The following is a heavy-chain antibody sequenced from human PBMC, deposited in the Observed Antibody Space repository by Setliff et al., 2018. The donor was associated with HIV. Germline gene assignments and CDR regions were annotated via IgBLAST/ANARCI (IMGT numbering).Heavy chain of an antibody. CDR2: INHSGST. Sequence: SETLSLTCAVYGGSFSGYYWSWIRQPPGKGLEWIGEINHSGSTNYNPSLKSRVTITVDTSKNQFSPKLSSVTAADTAVFYCARLTTTYYYDSSAYYHPVWGQGTLVTVSS. J-gene: IGHJ4*02. CDR1: GGSFSGYY. CDR3: ARLTTTYYYDSSAYYHPV. V-gene: IGHV4-34*01. D-gene: IGHD3-22*01.